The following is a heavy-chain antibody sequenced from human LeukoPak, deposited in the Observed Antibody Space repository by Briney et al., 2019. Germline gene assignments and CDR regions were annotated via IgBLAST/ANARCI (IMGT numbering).Heavy chain of an antibody. CDR3: ARDLLMVSFGGVPDVFDV. D-gene: IGHD3-16*01. CDR2: ISSGSSYI. V-gene: IGHV3-21*01. J-gene: IGHJ3*01. CDR1: GFTFSSYT. Sequence: GESLRLSCEASGFTFSSYTMSWVRQAPGKALEWVSSISSGSSYIFYADSLKGRFTISRDNAKNSLYLQMNSLRAEDTAVFYCARDLLMVSFGGVPDVFDVWGQGTTVVVSS.